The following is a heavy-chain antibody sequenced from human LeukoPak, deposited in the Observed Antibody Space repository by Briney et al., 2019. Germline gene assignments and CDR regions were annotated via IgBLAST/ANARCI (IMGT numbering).Heavy chain of an antibody. J-gene: IGHJ4*02. D-gene: IGHD3-16*02. CDR3: ARFGRSRNYFDY. CDR2: IYYSGST. Sequence: SGTLSLTCTASGGSISSYYWSWIRQPPGKGLEWIGYIYYSGSTNYNPSLKSRVTISVDTSKNQFSLKLSSVTAADTAVYYCARFGRSRNYFDYWGQGTLVTVSS. V-gene: IGHV4-59*01. CDR1: GGSISSYY.